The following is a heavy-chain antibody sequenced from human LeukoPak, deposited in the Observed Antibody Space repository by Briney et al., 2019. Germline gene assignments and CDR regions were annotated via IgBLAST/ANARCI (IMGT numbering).Heavy chain of an antibody. CDR3: ARERGVVVNSDFDY. CDR1: GFTFSNYG. J-gene: IGHJ4*02. D-gene: IGHD3-22*01. Sequence: PGGSLRLSCAASGFTFSNYGMHWVRQAPGKGLEWVAVIWYDGSNKYYADSVKGRFTISRDNSKNTLYLQMNSLRAEDTAVYYCARERGVVVNSDFDYWGQGTLVTVSS. CDR2: IWYDGSNK. V-gene: IGHV3-33*01.